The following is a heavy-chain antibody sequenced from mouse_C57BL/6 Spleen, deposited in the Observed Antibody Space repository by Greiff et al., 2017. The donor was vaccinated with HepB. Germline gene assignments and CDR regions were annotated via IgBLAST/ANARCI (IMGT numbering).Heavy chain of an antibody. Sequence: VQLQQSGAELARPGASVKLSCKASGYTFTSYGISWVKQRTGQGLEWIGEIYPRSGNTYYNEKFKGKATLTADKSSSTAYMELRSLTSEDSAVYFCARDSYYGSSYGYAMDYWGQGTSVTVSS. J-gene: IGHJ4*01. CDR3: ARDSYYGSSYGYAMDY. V-gene: IGHV1-81*01. CDR2: IYPRSGNT. D-gene: IGHD1-1*01. CDR1: GYTFTSYG.